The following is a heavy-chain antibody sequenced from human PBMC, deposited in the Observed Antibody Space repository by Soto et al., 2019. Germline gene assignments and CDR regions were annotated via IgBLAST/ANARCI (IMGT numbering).Heavy chain of an antibody. V-gene: IGHV4-31*03. J-gene: IGHJ5*02. CDR3: ARTDPYWNDDSGWFDP. Sequence: QVQLQESGPGLVKPSQTLSLTCTVSGGFISSGGYYWSWIRQHPGKGLGWIGYIYYSGSTYYNRSLKSRVTISVDTSKNQFSLKLSSVTAADTAVYYCARTDPYWNDDSGWFDPWGQGTLVTVSS. CDR2: IYYSGST. D-gene: IGHD1-1*01. CDR1: GGFISSGGYY.